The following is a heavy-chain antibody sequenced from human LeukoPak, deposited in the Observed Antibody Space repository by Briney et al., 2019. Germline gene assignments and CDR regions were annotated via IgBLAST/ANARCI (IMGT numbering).Heavy chain of an antibody. V-gene: IGHV4-34*01. J-gene: IGHJ5*02. CDR2: INHSGST. D-gene: IGHD3-22*01. CDR1: GGSFSGYY. Sequence: SETLSLTCAVYGGSFSGYYWSWIRQPPGKGLEWIGEINHSGSTNYNPSLKSRVTISVDTSKNQFSLKLSSVTAADMAVYYCARDYDYYDSSGYLRWFDPWGQGTLVTVSS. CDR3: ARDYDYYDSSGYLRWFDP.